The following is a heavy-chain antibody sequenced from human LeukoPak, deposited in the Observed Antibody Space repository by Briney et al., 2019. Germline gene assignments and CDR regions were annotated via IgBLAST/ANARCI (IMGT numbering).Heavy chain of an antibody. CDR3: ARDDDCSGGSCYESDY. J-gene: IGHJ4*02. CDR2: VSAYNGNT. V-gene: IGHV1-18*01. CDR1: GYTFTSYG. D-gene: IGHD2-15*01. Sequence: ASVKVSCKASGYTFTSYGISWVRQAPGQGLEWMGWVSAYNGNTNYAQKLQGRVTMTTDTSTSTAYMELRSLRSDDTAVYYCARDDDCSGGSCYESDYWGQGTLVTVSS.